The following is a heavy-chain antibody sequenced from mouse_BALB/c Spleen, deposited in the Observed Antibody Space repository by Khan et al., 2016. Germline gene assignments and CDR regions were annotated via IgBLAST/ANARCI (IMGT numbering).Heavy chain of an antibody. CDR1: GFEFSRYW. CDR3: GRQGLLLSTTGYFDV. J-gene: IGHJ1*01. D-gene: IGHD2-10*01. V-gene: IGHV4-1*02. CDR2: INPDSSTI. Sequence: EVKLLESGGGLVQPGGSLKLSCAASGFEFSRYWMSWVRQAPGKGREWIGEINPDSSTINYTLSLNDKFIISRDNVKNTSYLQLSKVISEDTAPYSWGRQGLLLSTTGYFDVWGAGTTVTVSS.